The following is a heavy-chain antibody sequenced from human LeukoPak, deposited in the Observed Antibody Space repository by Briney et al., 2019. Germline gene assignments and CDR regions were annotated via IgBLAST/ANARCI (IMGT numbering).Heavy chain of an antibody. CDR3: ARLNTGSYSPAYFDY. CDR1: DGSITSYY. D-gene: IGHD1-26*01. J-gene: IGHJ4*02. V-gene: IGHV4-59*08. CDR2: IFYSGST. Sequence: SETLSLTCTVSDGSITSYYWSWIRQPPGKGLEWIGHIFYSGSTNYNPSLKSRVAITVDMSKNQFSVKLSSVTAADTAVYYCARLNTGSYSPAYFDYWGQGILVTVSS.